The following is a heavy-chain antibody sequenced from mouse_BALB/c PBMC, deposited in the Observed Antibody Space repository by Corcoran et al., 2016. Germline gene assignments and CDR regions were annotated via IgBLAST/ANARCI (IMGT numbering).Heavy chain of an antibody. D-gene: IGHD2-4*01. CDR3: ASTMIKGWYFDV. V-gene: IGHV9-1*02. CDR2: INTYTGEP. Sequence: QIQLVQSGPELKKPGETVKISCKASGYTFTNYGMNWVKQAPGKGLKWMGWINTYTGEPTYADDFKGRFAFSLETSASTAYLQINNLKNEDMATYFCASTMIKGWYFDVWGAGTTVTFSS. CDR1: GYTFTNYG. J-gene: IGHJ1*01.